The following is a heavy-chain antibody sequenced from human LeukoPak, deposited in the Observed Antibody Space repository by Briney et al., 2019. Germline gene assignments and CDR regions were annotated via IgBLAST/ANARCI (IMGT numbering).Heavy chain of an antibody. CDR3: ARGSHCTNGVCPYYYYYMDV. D-gene: IGHD2-8*01. Sequence: SETLSLTCTVSGGSISSYYWSWIRQPPGKGLEWVGYIYYSGSTNYNPSLKSRVTISVDTSKNQFSLKLRSVTAADTAVYYCARGSHCTNGVCPYYYYYMDVWGKGTTVTVSS. CDR1: GGSISSYY. CDR2: IYYSGST. V-gene: IGHV4-59*01. J-gene: IGHJ6*03.